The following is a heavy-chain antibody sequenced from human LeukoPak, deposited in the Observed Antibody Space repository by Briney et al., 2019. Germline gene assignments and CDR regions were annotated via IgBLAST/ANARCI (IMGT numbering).Heavy chain of an antibody. V-gene: IGHV1-2*02. D-gene: IGHD1-26*01. CDR2: INPNSGGT. CDR1: GGTFSSYA. Sequence: ASVKVSCKASGGTFSSYAISWVRQAPGQGLEWMGWINPNSGGTNYAQKFQGRVTMTRDTSISTAYMELSRLRSDDTAVYYCARVVGATLSPLHYWGQGTLVTVSS. CDR3: ARVVGATLSPLHY. J-gene: IGHJ4*02.